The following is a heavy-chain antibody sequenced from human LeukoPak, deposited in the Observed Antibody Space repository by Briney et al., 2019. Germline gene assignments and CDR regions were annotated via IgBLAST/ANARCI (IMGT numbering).Heavy chain of an antibody. CDR3: ARGNNYDSSGYYYDDY. V-gene: IGHV4-34*01. CDR2: INHSGST. J-gene: IGHJ4*02. Sequence: SETLSLTCAVSGGSFSGYYWSWIRQSPGKGLEWIGEINHSGSTNYNPSLKSRVTISVDTSKNQFSLTLSSVTAADTAVYYCARGNNYDSSGYYYDDYWGQGTLVTVSS. CDR1: GGSFSGYY. D-gene: IGHD3-22*01.